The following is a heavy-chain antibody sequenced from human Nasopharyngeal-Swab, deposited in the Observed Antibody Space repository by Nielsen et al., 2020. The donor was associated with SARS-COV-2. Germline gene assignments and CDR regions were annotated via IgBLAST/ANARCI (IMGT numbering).Heavy chain of an antibody. D-gene: IGHD6-19*01. CDR3: ARAVAGYYYMDV. J-gene: IGHJ6*03. CDR1: GFTFSSYA. Sequence: GGSLRLSCAASGFTFSSYAMHWVRQAPGKGLEWVAVISYDGSNKYYADSVKGRFTISRDNSKNTLYLQMNSLRAEDTAVYYCARAVAGYYYMDVWGEGTTVTVSS. CDR2: ISYDGSNK. V-gene: IGHV3-30-3*01.